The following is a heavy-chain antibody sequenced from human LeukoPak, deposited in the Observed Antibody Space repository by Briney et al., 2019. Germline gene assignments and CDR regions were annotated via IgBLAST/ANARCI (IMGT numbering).Heavy chain of an antibody. CDR3: ARDRVGADYGSGRYVLFDF. Sequence: SETLTLTCAASGYSFSSDYYSGCIRQPPEKLLGVFESINHSGNTYCNPSLKSRVTISVDTSKNQFSLRLSSVTAADTALYYCARDRVGADYGSGRYVLFDFWGQGALVTVSS. D-gene: IGHD3-10*01. CDR1: GYSFSSDYY. CDR2: INHSGNT. J-gene: IGHJ4*02. V-gene: IGHV4-38-2*01.